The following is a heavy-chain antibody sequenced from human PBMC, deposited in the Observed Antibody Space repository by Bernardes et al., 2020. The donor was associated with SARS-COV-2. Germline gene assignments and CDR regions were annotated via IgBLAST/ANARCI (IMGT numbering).Heavy chain of an antibody. CDR3: SRDAGGRDRGIWSKIGAFDY. D-gene: IGHD3-16*01. CDR1: GLTFSDSA. CDR2: IRSKANDGTA. J-gene: IGHJ4*02. V-gene: IGHV3-49*04. Sequence: GGSLRLSCKASGLTFSDSAMSWVRQAPGKGLEWVGFIRSKANDGTAEYAASVKGRFTISRDDSQSIAYLQMNSLKTEDTAVYYCSRDAGGRDRGIWSKIGAFDYWGQGILVTVSS.